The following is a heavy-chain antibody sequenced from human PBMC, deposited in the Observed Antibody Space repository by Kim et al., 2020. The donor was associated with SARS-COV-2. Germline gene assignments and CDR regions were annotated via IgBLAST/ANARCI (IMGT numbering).Heavy chain of an antibody. CDR1: GGSISSYY. J-gene: IGHJ3*02. CDR2: IYYSGST. CDR3: ARARGYYDILTGYLHDAFDI. D-gene: IGHD3-9*01. V-gene: IGHV4-59*01. Sequence: SETLSLTCTVSGGSISSYYWSWIRQPPGKGLEWIGYIYYSGSTNYNPSLKSRVTISVDTSKNQFSLKLSSVTAADTAVYYCARARGYYDILTGYLHDAFDIWGQGTMVTVSS.